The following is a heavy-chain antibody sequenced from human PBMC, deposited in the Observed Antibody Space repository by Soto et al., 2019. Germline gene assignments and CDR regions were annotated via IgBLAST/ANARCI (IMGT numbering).Heavy chain of an antibody. CDR2: ISYDGSNE. Sequence: GGSLRLSCAASGFTFSNYDMHWVRQAPGKGLEWVTFISYDGSNEYYADSVKGRFTISRDNSKNTLFLQMNSLRAEDTAVYYCAKRGAVSIDYWGQGTLVTVSS. CDR1: GFTFSNYD. V-gene: IGHV3-30*18. J-gene: IGHJ4*02. D-gene: IGHD1-26*01. CDR3: AKRGAVSIDY.